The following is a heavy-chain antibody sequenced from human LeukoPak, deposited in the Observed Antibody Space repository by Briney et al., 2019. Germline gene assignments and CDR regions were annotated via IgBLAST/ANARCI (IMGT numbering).Heavy chain of an antibody. J-gene: IGHJ4*02. D-gene: IGHD3-22*01. V-gene: IGHV3-23*01. CDR2: ISGSGGST. CDR3: AKARVPSGDGYYSD. CDR1: GFTFSSYA. Sequence: PGGSLRLSCAASGFTFSSYAMGWVRQAPGKGLELVSDISGSGGSTYYAGSVKGRFTISRDNSESTLYLQMNSLRAEDTAVYYCAKARVPSGDGYYSDWGQGTLVTVSS.